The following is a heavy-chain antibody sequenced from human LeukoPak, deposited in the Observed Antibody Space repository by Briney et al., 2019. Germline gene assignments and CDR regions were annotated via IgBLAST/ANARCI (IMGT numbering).Heavy chain of an antibody. V-gene: IGHV3-74*01. CDR3: ALQGGDARLTKLRGVVIHNFHF. J-gene: IGHJ4*02. D-gene: IGHD3-10*01. CDR2: IKTDGSIA. CDR1: GFSFSFYW. Sequence: GGSLRLSCAASGFSFSFYWMHWVRQAPGKGPVWVSRIKTDGSIADYADSVKGRFTISRDNAKNTLYLQMNSLRAEDTAVYYCALQGGDARLTKLRGVVIHNFHFWGQGTLVTVSS.